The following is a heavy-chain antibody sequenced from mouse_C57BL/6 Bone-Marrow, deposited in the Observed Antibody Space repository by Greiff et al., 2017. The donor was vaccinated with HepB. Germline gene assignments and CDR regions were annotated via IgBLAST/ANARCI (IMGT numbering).Heavy chain of an antibody. J-gene: IGHJ3*01. CDR3: ARPDYYGSSYVASWFAC. CDR2: ISGGGGNT. CDR1: GFTFSSYT. D-gene: IGHD1-1*01. V-gene: IGHV5-9*01. Sequence: EVKLMESGGGLVKPGGSLKLSCAASGFTFSSYTMSWVRQTPEKRLEWVATISGGGGNTYYPDSVKGRFTISRDNAKNTLYLQMSSLRSEDTALYYCARPDYYGSSYVASWFACWGQGTLVTVSA.